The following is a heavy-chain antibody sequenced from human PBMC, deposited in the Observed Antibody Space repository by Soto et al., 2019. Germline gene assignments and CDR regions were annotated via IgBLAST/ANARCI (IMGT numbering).Heavy chain of an antibody. CDR2: IKEDGSEQ. D-gene: IGHD4-17*01. V-gene: IGHV3-7*01. Sequence: EVQLVESGGGLVQPGGSLRLSCAASGFNFRRYWMSWVRQAPGKGLEWVANIKEDGSEQYYVDSVKGRFTIFRDNAKNSLSLQMNSLRAEDTAIYYCARDPTASYGDSLLFDYWGQGTPVHRLL. CDR1: GFNFRRYW. CDR3: ARDPTASYGDSLLFDY. J-gene: IGHJ4*02.